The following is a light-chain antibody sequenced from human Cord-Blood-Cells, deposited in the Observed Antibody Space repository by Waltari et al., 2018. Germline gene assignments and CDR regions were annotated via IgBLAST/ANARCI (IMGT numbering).Light chain of an antibody. CDR3: QQSYSTLT. CDR1: QSISSY. V-gene: IGKV1-39*01. Sequence: DIQMTQSPSSLSASVGDRVTITCRASQSISSYLNWYQQKPGKAPKLLIYAASSLQSGVPSRFSGSGSGTDFTLTINSLQPEDFATYYCQQSYSTLTFG. J-gene: IGKJ1*01. CDR2: AAS.